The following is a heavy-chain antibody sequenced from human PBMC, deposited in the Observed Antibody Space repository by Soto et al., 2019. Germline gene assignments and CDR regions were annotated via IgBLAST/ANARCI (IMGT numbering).Heavy chain of an antibody. CDR1: GFTFRNHA. CDR2: IAHDGSNA. Sequence: QVQLVESGGGVVQPGGSLRLSCAASGFTFRNHAMHWVRQAPGKGLECLAVIAHDGSNAFYRDSVKGRFTVSRDNSKNTLYLYMNSLRSEDTCVYYCARGDREDILVVVGARPGEYGTDIWGQWTTVIVSS. D-gene: IGHD2-15*01. V-gene: IGHV3-30-3*01. CDR3: ARGDREDILVVVGARPGEYGTDI. J-gene: IGHJ6*02.